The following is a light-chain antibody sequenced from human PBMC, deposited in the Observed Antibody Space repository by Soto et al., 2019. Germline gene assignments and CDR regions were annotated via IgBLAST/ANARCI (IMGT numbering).Light chain of an antibody. CDR3: SSYTSSSTLYV. CDR1: SSDIGGYNY. Sequence: SALPQPASLSGSPGQSITISCTGTSSDIGGYNYVSWYQQHPGKAPKLMIYDVNNRPSGVSDRFSGSKSGNTASLTISGLQAEDEADYFCSSYTSSSTLYVFGAGTKVTV. CDR2: DVN. V-gene: IGLV2-14*01. J-gene: IGLJ1*01.